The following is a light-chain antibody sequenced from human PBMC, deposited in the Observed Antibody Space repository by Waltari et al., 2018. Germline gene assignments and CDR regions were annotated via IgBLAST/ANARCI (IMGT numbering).Light chain of an antibody. J-gene: IGLJ2*01. Sequence: ALLTHQPPLTVSSGGTVTPPRRSSTGPVARGLSPYWFQQKPGQAPRTLIYDMSHKHSWTPARFSGSLLGGKVALTLSGAEHEAEADYSCSLAPNGALVFGGGTKLTVL. CDR1: TGPVARGLS. CDR2: DMS. V-gene: IGLV7-46*01. CDR3: SLAPNGALV.